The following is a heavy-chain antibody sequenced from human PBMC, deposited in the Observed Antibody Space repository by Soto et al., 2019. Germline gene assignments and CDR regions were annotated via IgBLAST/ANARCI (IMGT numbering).Heavy chain of an antibody. J-gene: IGHJ5*02. CDR3: ARESNDFWSGYKSGWFDP. CDR1: GGSISSYY. V-gene: IGHV4-59*01. D-gene: IGHD3-3*01. CDR2: IYYSGST. Sequence: SETLSLTCTVSGGSISSYYWSWIRQPPGKGLEWIGYIYYSGSTNYNPSLKSRVTISVDTSKNQFSLKLSSVTAADTAVYYCARESNDFWSGYKSGWFDPWGQGTLVTVSS.